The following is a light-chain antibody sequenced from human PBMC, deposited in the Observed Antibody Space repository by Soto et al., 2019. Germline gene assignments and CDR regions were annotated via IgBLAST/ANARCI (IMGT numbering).Light chain of an antibody. V-gene: IGKV3-20*01. CDR2: GAS. CDR1: QSVTNNY. CDR3: QQYGSSPRT. J-gene: IGKJ2*01. Sequence: EVVLTQSPGTLSLSPGERATLSCRASQSVTNNYLAWYQQKPGQAPRLLIYGASSRATGIPDRFSGSGSGTDFTLTISRPEPEDLPVYYCQQYGSSPRTFGQGTKLEI.